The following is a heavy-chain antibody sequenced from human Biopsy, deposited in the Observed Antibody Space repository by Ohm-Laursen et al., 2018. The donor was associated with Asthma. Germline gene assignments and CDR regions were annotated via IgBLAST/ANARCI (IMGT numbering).Heavy chain of an antibody. Sequence: SLRLSCAASGFTFSSYAKHWVRQAPGKGLEWVAVISYDGSNKYYADSVKGRFTISRDDAKNSLYLQMNSLRAEDTAVYYCARDGTDMNEAMPKDYWGQGTLVTVSS. D-gene: IGHD2-2*01. CDR3: ARDGTDMNEAMPKDY. CDR1: GFTFSSYA. J-gene: IGHJ4*02. V-gene: IGHV3-30-3*01. CDR2: ISYDGSNK.